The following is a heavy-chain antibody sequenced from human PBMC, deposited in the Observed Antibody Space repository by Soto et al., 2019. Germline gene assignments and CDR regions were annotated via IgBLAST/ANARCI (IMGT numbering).Heavy chain of an antibody. D-gene: IGHD4-17*01. CDR2: INPNSGGT. CDR3: ARGSGTTVTTYYYYYMDV. Sequence: QVQLVQSGAEVKKPGASVKVSCKASGYTFTGYYMHWVRQAPGQGLEWMGWINPNSGGTNYAQKYQGWVTMTRDTSINTAYMEVSRLRSDDTAVYYCARGSGTTVTTYYYYYMDVWGKGTTVTVSS. J-gene: IGHJ6*03. CDR1: GYTFTGYY. V-gene: IGHV1-2*04.